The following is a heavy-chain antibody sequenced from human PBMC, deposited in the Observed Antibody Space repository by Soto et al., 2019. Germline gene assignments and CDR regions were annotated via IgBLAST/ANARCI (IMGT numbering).Heavy chain of an antibody. Sequence: GGSLRLCCAASGFTFSSYAMHWVRQAPGKGLEWVAVISYDGSNKYYADSVKGRFTISRDNSKNTLYLQMNSLRAEDTAVYYCARDTPRYYDFWSGNGYGMDVWGQGTTVTVSS. J-gene: IGHJ6*02. CDR2: ISYDGSNK. D-gene: IGHD3-3*01. CDR1: GFTFSSYA. CDR3: ARDTPRYYDFWSGNGYGMDV. V-gene: IGHV3-30-3*01.